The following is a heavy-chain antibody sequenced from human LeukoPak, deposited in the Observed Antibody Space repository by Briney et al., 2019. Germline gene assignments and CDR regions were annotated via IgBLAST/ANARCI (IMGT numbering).Heavy chain of an antibody. CDR3: AREEDYYYMDV. V-gene: IGHV6-1*01. J-gene: IGHJ6*03. CDR2: TYYRYKWSN. CDR1: GDSVSSNSAA. Sequence: SQTLSLTCAISGDSVSSNSAAWDWVRPSPSRGLEWSGRTYYRYKWSNDYAVCVKSRITSNPDTSKNQFSLHLNSVTPEDTAVYYCAREEDYYYMDVWGKGTTVTVSS.